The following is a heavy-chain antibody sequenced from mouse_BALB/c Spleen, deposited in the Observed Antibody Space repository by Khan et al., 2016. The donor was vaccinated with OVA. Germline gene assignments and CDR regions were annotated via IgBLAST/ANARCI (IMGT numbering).Heavy chain of an antibody. V-gene: IGHV2-6-4*01. CDR1: GFPLSRYN. CDR2: IWGGGGT. D-gene: IGHD2-14*01. J-gene: IGHJ4*01. Sequence: VQLKQSGPGLVAPSQSLSITCTVSGFPLSRYNIHWVRQPPGKGLEWLGMIWGGGGTDYNSTLKSRLSISKDNSKSQVFLKMNSLQTDDTAMYYCARAYYRYDGYYAMDYWGQGTSVTVSS. CDR3: ARAYYRYDGYYAMDY.